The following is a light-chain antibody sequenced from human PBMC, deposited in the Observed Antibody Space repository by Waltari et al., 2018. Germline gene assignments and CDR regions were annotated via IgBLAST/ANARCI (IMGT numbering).Light chain of an antibody. J-gene: IGKJ3*01. CDR3: QQYYNYPFT. CDR2: AAS. V-gene: IGKV1-8*01. CDR1: QDIASF. Sequence: AIRMTQSPSSFSASTGDRVTITCRASQDIASFLAWYQQKPGKAPNLLIYAASTLQSGVPSRFSGSGSGTDFTLTISWPQSEDFATYYCQQYYNYPFTFGPGTKVDIK.